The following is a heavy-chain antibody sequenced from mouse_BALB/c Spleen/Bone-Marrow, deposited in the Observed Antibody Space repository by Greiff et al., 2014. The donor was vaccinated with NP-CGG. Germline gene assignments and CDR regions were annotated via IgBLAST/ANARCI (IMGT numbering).Heavy chain of an antibody. Sequence: EVKVVESGTVLARPGASVKMSCKASGYSFTSYWMHWVKQRPGQGLEWIGAIYPGNSNTNYNQKFKGKAKLTAVTSASTAYMEFSSLTNEDSAVYYCTVSLTLHYFDYWGQGTTLTVSS. D-gene: IGHD5-1*01. CDR3: TVSLTLHYFDY. J-gene: IGHJ2*01. CDR2: IYPGNSNT. V-gene: IGHV1-5*01. CDR1: GYSFTSYW.